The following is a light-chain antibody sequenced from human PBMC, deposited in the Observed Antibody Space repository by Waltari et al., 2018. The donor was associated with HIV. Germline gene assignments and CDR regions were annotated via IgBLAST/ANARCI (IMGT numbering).Light chain of an antibody. J-gene: IGLJ2*01. CDR3: QVWDITSDRVV. Sequence: SYVLTQPSSVSLAPGKTVTITCGGDNLGGNRVHLYQQKPCRAPLLVIPDDFDRPSGIPERFSGSKSETTATLTISGVEAGDEADYYCQVWDITSDRVVFGGGTHLTVL. V-gene: IGLV3-21*04. CDR1: NLGGNR. CDR2: DDF.